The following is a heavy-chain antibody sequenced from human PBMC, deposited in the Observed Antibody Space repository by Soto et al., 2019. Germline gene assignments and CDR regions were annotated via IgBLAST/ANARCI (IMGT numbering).Heavy chain of an antibody. J-gene: IGHJ5*02. V-gene: IGHV4-38-2*02. D-gene: IGHD3-3*01. CDR1: GYSIISGYY. CDR3: AREVRLRFLEWPYNWFDP. Sequence: SETLSLTCAVSGYSIISGYYLGLIRHPPGKVLEWIGSIYHSGSTYYNPSLKSRVTISVDTSKNQFSLKLSSVTAADTAVYYCAREVRLRFLEWPYNWFDPWGQGTLVTVSS. CDR2: IYHSGST.